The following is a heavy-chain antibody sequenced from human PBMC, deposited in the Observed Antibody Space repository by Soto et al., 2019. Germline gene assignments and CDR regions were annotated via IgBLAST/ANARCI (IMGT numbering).Heavy chain of an antibody. V-gene: IGHV3-74*01. D-gene: IGHD3-22*01. CDR1: GFTFSSYW. J-gene: IGHJ6*02. CDR3: ARSHVRYDSSGYKGYYYYGMDV. Sequence: PGGSLTLSCASSGFTFSSYWMHLVRQAPGKGLVWVSRINSDGSSTSYADSVKGRFTISRDNAKNTLYLQMNSLRAEDTAVYYCARSHVRYDSSGYKGYYYYGMDVWGQGTTVTVSS. CDR2: INSDGSST.